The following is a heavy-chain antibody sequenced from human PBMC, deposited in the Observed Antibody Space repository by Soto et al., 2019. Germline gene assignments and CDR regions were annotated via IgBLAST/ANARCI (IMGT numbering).Heavy chain of an antibody. V-gene: IGHV4-39*01. CDR1: GGSISSGYYY. CDR3: AIRGISWNGYFYYGMDV. Sequence: SETLSLTCTVSGGSISSGYYYWSWIRQPPGKGLEWIGYISYSGSTYYNPSLKSRDTISVDTSKNQFSLKLSSVTAADTAVYYCAIRGISWNGYFYYGMDVWGQGPTVTVSS. D-gene: IGHD6-13*01. CDR2: ISYSGST. J-gene: IGHJ6*02.